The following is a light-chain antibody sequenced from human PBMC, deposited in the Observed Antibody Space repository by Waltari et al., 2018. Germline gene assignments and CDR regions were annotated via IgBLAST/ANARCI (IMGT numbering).Light chain of an antibody. CDR1: SSDVGGLND. V-gene: IGLV2-14*01. CDR3: SSYTADATWV. Sequence: QSALTQPASVSGSPGQSITISCSGTSSDVGGLNDVAWYQQNPGKAPKLMISNVTTRLSGVSKRFSGSKSGNTASLTISGLQAEDEADYYCSSYTADATWVFGGGTKLTVL. J-gene: IGLJ3*02. CDR2: NVT.